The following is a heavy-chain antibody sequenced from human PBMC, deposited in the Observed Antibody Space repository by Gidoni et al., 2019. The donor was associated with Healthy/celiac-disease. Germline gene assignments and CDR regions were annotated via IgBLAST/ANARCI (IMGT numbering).Heavy chain of an antibody. CDR3: TTGGHSYSYSSLDY. CDR2: IKSKTDGWTT. CDR1: GFTFSNAW. J-gene: IGHJ4*02. D-gene: IGHD2-15*01. V-gene: IGHV3-15*01. Sequence: EVQLVESGGGLVKTGGSLRLSYAASGFTFSNAWMSWVRQAPGKGLEWVGRIKSKTDGWTTDYAAPVKGRFTIARDDSKNTLYLQMNSLKTEDTAVYYCTTGGHSYSYSSLDYWGQGTLVTVSS.